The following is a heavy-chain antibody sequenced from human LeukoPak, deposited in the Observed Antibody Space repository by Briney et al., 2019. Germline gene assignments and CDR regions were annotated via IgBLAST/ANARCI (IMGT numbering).Heavy chain of an antibody. V-gene: IGHV1-2*02. D-gene: IGHD6-19*01. CDR1: GYTFTGYY. CDR3: ARVYVGQWLVPDY. J-gene: IGHJ4*02. Sequence: ASVKVSCKASGYTFTGYYTHWVRQAPGQGLEWMGWINPNSGGTNYAQKFQGRVTMTRDTSISTAYMELSRLRSDDTAVYYCARVYVGQWLVPDYWGQGTLVTVSS. CDR2: INPNSGGT.